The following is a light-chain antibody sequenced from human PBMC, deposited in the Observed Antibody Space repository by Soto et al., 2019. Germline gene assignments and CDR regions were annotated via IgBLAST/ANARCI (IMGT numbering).Light chain of an antibody. V-gene: IGLV2-14*01. CDR2: DAT. CDR3: NSYTSSRTYV. J-gene: IGLJ1*01. CDR1: SSDVGGYNY. Sequence: QSALTQPASVSGSPGQSITISCTGTSSDVGGYNYVSWYQQHPGKAPKLMIYDATNRPSGVSNRFSGSKSGNTASLTISGLQAEDETDYYCNSYTSSRTYVFGVGTKVTVL.